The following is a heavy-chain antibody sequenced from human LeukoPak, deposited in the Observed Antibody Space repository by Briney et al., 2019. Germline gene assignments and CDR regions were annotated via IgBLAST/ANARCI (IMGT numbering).Heavy chain of an antibody. D-gene: IGHD2-21*02. V-gene: IGHV4-59*01. CDR1: GGSISSYY. Sequence: SETLSLTCTVSGGSISSYYWSWIRQPPGKGLEWIGYIYYSGSTNYNPSLKSRVTISVDTSKNQFSLKLSSVTAADTAVYYCARGVVSCNGGDCSYGMDVWGQGTTVTVSS. CDR3: ARGVVSCNGGDCSYGMDV. J-gene: IGHJ6*02. CDR2: IYYSGST.